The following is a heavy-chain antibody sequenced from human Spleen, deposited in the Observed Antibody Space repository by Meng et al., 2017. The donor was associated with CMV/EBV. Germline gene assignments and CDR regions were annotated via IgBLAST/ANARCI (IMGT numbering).Heavy chain of an antibody. CDR2: ISPYYGNT. J-gene: IGHJ4*02. CDR1: GYRFTTYG. CDR3: ARSVSRLLPFNFDY. D-gene: IGHD3-22*01. Sequence: ASVKVSCKASGYRFTTYGISWVRQAPGQGLEWMGWISPYYGNTNYVQNLQDRVIMTTDTSTSTVYMELRGLRSDDTAVYYCARSVSRLLPFNFDYWGQGTLVTVSS. V-gene: IGHV1-18*01.